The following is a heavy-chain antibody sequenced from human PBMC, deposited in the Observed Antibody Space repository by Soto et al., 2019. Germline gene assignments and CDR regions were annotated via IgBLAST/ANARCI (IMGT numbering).Heavy chain of an antibody. V-gene: IGHV3-23*01. J-gene: IGHJ5*02. CDR2: ISGSGGST. Sequence: GGSLRLSCAASGFTFSSYAMSWVRQAPGKGLEWVSAISGSGGSTYYADSVKGRFTISRDNSKNTLYLQMNSLRAEDTAVYYCAKDRITIFGVVKRPSPDWFDPWGQGTLVTVSS. CDR1: GFTFSSYA. CDR3: AKDRITIFGVVKRPSPDWFDP. D-gene: IGHD3-3*01.